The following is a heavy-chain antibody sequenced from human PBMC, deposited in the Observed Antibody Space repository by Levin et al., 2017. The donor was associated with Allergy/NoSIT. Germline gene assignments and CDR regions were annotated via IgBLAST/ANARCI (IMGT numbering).Heavy chain of an antibody. J-gene: IGHJ6*02. CDR3: ARVWDYVNYYYGMDV. D-gene: IGHD4-17*01. V-gene: IGHV3-48*03. CDR2: ISSSGSTI. CDR1: GFTFSSYE. Sequence: PGGSLRLSCAASGFTFSSYEMNWVRQAPGKGLEWVSYISSSGSTIYYADSVKGRFTISRDNAKNSLYLQMNSLRAEDTAVYYCARVWDYVNYYYGMDVWGQGTTVTVSS.